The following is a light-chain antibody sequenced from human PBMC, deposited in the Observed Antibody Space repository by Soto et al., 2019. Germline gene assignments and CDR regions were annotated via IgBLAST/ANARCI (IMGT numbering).Light chain of an antibody. CDR3: HSYDSSLSGSV. CDR2: GNS. CDR1: SSNIGAGYD. Sequence: QAVVTQPPSVSGAPGQRVTISCTGSSSNIGAGYDVHWYQQLPGTAPKLIIYGNSNRPSGVPDRFSGSKSGTSAALAITGLQAEDEADYYCHSYDSSLSGSVFGGGTKVTVL. V-gene: IGLV1-40*01. J-gene: IGLJ3*02.